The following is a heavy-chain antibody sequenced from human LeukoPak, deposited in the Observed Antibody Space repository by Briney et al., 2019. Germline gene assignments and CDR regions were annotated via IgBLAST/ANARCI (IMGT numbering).Heavy chain of an antibody. V-gene: IGHV3-30*02. D-gene: IGHD3-9*01. J-gene: IGHJ4*02. Sequence: GGSLRLSCAASGFTFSSYGMHWVRQAPGKGLEWVAFIRYDGSNKYYADSVKGRFTISRDNSKNTLYLQMNSLRAEDTAVYYCAKGSPYFDWLAWGDYWGQGTLVTVSS. CDR1: GFTFSSYG. CDR2: IRYDGSNK. CDR3: AKGSPYFDWLAWGDY.